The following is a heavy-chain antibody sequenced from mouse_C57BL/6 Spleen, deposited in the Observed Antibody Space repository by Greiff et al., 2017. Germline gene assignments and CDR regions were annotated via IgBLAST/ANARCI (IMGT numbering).Heavy chain of an antibody. CDR2: IYPRSGNT. CDR3: ARTATYLYAMDY. J-gene: IGHJ4*01. D-gene: IGHD5-1-1*01. CDR1: GYTFTSYG. V-gene: IGHV1-81*01. Sequence: VKLVESGAELARPGASVKLSCKASGYTFTSYGISWVKQRTGQGLEWIGEIYPRSGNTYYNEKFKGKATLTADKSSSTAYMELRSLTSEDSAVYFCARTATYLYAMDYWGQGTSVTVSS.